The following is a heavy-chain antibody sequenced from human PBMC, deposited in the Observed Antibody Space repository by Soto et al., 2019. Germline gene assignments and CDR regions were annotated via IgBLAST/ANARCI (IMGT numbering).Heavy chain of an antibody. CDR3: ARVRVGPTESYDS. D-gene: IGHD1-26*01. CDR1: RYTFISYD. J-gene: IGHJ4*02. CDR2: MNPKSANT. V-gene: IGHV1-8*01. Sequence: ASVKVSCKASRYTFISYDINWVRQATGQGLEWMGWMNPKSANTGYAQNFQGRVTMTRDTSTSTVYMELSNLTYGDTAVYYCARVRVGPTESYDSWGQGTLVTVSS.